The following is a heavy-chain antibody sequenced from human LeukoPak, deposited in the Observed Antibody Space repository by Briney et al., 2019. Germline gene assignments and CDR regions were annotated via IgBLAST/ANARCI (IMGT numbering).Heavy chain of an antibody. V-gene: IGHV4-4*02. J-gene: IGHJ6*02. CDR2: IYHSGST. CDR1: GGSISSSNW. Sequence: SETLSLTCAVSGGSISSSNWWSWVRQPPGKGLEWIGEIYHSGSTNYNPSLKSRVTISVDKSKNQFSLKLSSVTAADTAVYYCARGLAVKEYYYGMDVWGQGTTVTVSS. D-gene: IGHD4-17*01. CDR3: ARGLAVKEYYYGMDV.